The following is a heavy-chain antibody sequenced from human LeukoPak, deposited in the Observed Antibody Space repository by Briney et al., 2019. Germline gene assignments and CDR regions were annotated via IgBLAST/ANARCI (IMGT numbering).Heavy chain of an antibody. CDR3: ARDVVGPNRWVYGMDV. V-gene: IGHV3-53*01. CDR1: GFTVSSNY. CDR2: IYSGGST. D-gene: IGHD3/OR15-3a*01. Sequence: PGGSLRLSCAASGFTVSSNYMTWVRQAPGKGLGWVSVIYSGGSTYYADSVKGRFTISRDNSKNTVYLQINSLRAEDTAVYYCARDVVGPNRWVYGMDVWGQGTTVTVSS. J-gene: IGHJ6*02.